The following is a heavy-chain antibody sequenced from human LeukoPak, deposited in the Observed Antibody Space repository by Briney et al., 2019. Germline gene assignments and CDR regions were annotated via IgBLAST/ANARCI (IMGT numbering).Heavy chain of an antibody. V-gene: IGHV4-34*01. CDR2: INHSGST. Sequence: SETLSLTCAAYGGSFSGYYWSWIRQPPGKGLEWIGEINHSGSTNYNPSLKSRVTISVDTSKNQFSLKLSSVTAADTAVYYCARGGGSGAYSWFDPWGQGTLVTVSS. CDR1: GGSFSGYY. J-gene: IGHJ5*02. CDR3: ARGGGSGAYSWFDP. D-gene: IGHD3-10*01.